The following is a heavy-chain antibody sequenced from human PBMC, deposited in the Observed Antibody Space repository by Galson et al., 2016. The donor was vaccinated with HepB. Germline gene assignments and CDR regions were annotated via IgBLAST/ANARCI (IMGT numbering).Heavy chain of an antibody. Sequence: CAISGDSVSSGSAAWNWIRQSPSRGLQWLGRTYYGSSWSYDYAASVRSRISIDPDTSKNQFSLQLNSVTPEDTAVYYCARDYWYGGNYNVDYWGQGTPVTVSS. CDR2: TYYGSSWSY. CDR3: ARDYWYGGNYNVDY. D-gene: IGHD4-23*01. CDR1: GDSVSSGSAA. J-gene: IGHJ4*02. V-gene: IGHV6-1*01.